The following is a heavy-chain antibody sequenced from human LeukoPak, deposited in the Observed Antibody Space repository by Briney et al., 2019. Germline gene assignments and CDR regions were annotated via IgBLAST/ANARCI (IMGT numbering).Heavy chain of an antibody. CDR2: ISSSSSSI. CDR3: ARDQGTPGPSYFDS. D-gene: IGHD2-15*01. CDR1: GFTFSSSS. J-gene: IGHJ4*02. V-gene: IGHV3-21*01. Sequence: PGGSLRLSCAASGFTFSSSSMSWVRQAPGKGLEWVSCISSSSSSIYYGDSVKGRFTISRDNAKNSLYLQMNSLRAEDTAVYYCARDQGTPGPSYFDSWGQGTLVTVSS.